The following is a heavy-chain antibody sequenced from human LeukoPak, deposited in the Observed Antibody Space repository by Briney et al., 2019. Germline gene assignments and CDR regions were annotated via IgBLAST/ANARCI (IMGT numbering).Heavy chain of an antibody. CDR2: IYSGGST. D-gene: IGHD2-15*01. CDR3: ATGGRSGVAFES. Sequence: GGSLRLSCTPSGFTFGDYAMSWVRQAPGKGLEWVSLIYSGGSTYYADSVMGRSTISRDKSNNTLYLQMNSLRAEDTAVYYCATGGRSGVAFESWGQGTLVTVSS. V-gene: IGHV3-53*01. J-gene: IGHJ4*02. CDR1: GFTFGDYA.